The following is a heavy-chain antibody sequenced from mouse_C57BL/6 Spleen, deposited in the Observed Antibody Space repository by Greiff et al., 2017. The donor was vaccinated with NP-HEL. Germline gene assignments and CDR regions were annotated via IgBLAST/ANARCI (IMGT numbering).Heavy chain of an antibody. Sequence: EVQRVESGGGLVKPGGSLKLSCAASGFTFSDYGMHWVRQAPEKGLEWVAYISSGSSTIYYADTVKGRFTISRDNAKNTLFLQMTSLRSEDTAMYYCARQITTVVATDAMDSWGQGTSVTVSS. CDR2: ISSGSSTI. CDR3: ARQITTVVATDAMDS. D-gene: IGHD1-1*01. J-gene: IGHJ4*01. V-gene: IGHV5-17*01. CDR1: GFTFSDYG.